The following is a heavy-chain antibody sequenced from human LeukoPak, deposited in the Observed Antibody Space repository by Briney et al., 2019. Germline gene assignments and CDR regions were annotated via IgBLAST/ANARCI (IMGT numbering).Heavy chain of an antibody. CDR2: ISSSGSTI. J-gene: IGHJ4*02. V-gene: IGHV3-11*04. CDR3: GRYCSAASCRDIDY. D-gene: IGHD2-15*01. CDR1: GFTFSDYY. Sequence: GGSLRLSCAASGFTFSDYYMSWIRQAPGKGLEWVSYISSSGSTIYYADSVKGRFTISRDNAKNSLYLQMNSLRAEDTAVYYCGRYCSAASCRDIDYWGQGTLVTVSS.